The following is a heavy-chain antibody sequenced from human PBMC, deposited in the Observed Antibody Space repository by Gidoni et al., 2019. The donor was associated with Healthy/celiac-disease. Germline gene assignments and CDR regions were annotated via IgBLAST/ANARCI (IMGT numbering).Heavy chain of an antibody. V-gene: IGHV2-5*02. D-gene: IGHD1-7*01. CDR1: GFSLSTSGVG. CDR2: IYWDDDK. CDR3: AHSHWNYELNWFDP. Sequence: QITLKESGPTLVKPTQTLTLTCTFSGFSLSTSGVGVGWSRQPPGKALEWLALIYWDDDKRYSPSLKSRLTITKDTSKNQVVLTMTNMDPVDTATYYCAHSHWNYELNWFDPWGQGTLVIVSS. J-gene: IGHJ5*02.